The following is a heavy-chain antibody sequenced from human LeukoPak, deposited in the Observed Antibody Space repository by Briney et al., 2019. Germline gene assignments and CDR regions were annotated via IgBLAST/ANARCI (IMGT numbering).Heavy chain of an antibody. CDR3: AKDNLGLGSRYYDSSGSLPSYFDY. Sequence: GGSLRLSCAASGFTFSNAWMSWVRQAPEKGLEWVGRIKSKTDGGTTDYAAPVKGRFTISRDDSKNTLYLQMNSLKTEDTAVYYCAKDNLGLGSRYYDSSGSLPSYFDYWGQGTLVTVSS. CDR2: IKSKTDGGTT. J-gene: IGHJ4*02. V-gene: IGHV3-15*01. CDR1: GFTFSNAW. D-gene: IGHD3-22*01.